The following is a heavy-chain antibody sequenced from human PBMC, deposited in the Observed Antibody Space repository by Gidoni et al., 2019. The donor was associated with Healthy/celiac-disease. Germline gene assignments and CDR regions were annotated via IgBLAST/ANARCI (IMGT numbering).Heavy chain of an antibody. Sequence: QVQLVESGGGLVKSGGSLRLSCAASGFTFSDYYMSWIRQAPGKGLEWVSYISSSSSYTNYADAVKGRFTISRDNAKNSLYLQMNSLRAEDTAVYYCARGAHSVTAGGHWFDPWGQGTLVTVSS. CDR1: GFTFSDYY. D-gene: IGHD2-21*02. J-gene: IGHJ5*02. CDR3: ARGAHSVTAGGHWFDP. V-gene: IGHV3-11*06. CDR2: ISSSSSYT.